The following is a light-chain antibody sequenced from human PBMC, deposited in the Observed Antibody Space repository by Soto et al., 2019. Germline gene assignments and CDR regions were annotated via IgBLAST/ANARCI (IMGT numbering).Light chain of an antibody. J-gene: IGKJ1*01. Sequence: EIVLTQSRATLSLSPGERATLSCRASQSVRSYLAWYQQKPGQAPRLLIYGASNRATGIPDRFSGSGSGTDFTLTITRMEPEDFAMYYCQRYDSFRTFGQGTKVDIK. CDR2: GAS. V-gene: IGKV3-11*01. CDR1: QSVRSY. CDR3: QRYDSFRT.